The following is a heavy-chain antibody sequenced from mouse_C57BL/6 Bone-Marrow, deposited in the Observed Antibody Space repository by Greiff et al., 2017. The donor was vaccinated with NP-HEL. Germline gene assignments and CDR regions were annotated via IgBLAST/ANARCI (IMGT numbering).Heavy chain of an antibody. CDR1: GYTFTSYW. D-gene: IGHD2-1*01. Sequence: QVQLQQPGAELVKPGASVKLSCKASGYTFTSYWMQWVKQRPGQGLEWIGEIDPSDSYTNYNQKFKGKATLTVDTSSSTAYMQLSSLTSDDSAVYYCARGDGNWYFDVWGTGTTVTVSS. V-gene: IGHV1-50*01. CDR2: IDPSDSYT. CDR3: ARGDGNWYFDV. J-gene: IGHJ1*03.